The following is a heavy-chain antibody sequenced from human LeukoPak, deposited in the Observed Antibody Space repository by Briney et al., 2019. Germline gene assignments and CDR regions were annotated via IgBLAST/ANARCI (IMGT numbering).Heavy chain of an antibody. Sequence: PGGSLRLSCAASGFTFSSYWMSWVRQAPGKGLGWVANIKQDGSEKDYVDSMKGRFTISRDNAKNSLYLQMNSLRAEDTAVYYCARIGYSSSCFDYWGQGVLVTVSS. V-gene: IGHV3-7*01. CDR2: IKQDGSEK. D-gene: IGHD6-13*01. CDR3: ARIGYSSSCFDY. CDR1: GFTFSSYW. J-gene: IGHJ4*02.